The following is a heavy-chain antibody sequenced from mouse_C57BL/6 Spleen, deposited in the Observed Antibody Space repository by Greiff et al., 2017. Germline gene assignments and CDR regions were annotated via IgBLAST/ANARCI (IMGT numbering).Heavy chain of an antibody. D-gene: IGHD2-4*01. Sequence: EVKLMESEGGLVQPGSSMKLSCTASGFTFSDYYMAWVRQVPEKGLEWVANINYDGSSTYYLDSLKSRFIISRDNAKNILYLQMSSLKSEDTATYYCAREGGDYGYFDYWGQGTTLTVSS. J-gene: IGHJ2*01. V-gene: IGHV5-16*01. CDR1: GFTFSDYY. CDR3: AREGGDYGYFDY. CDR2: INYDGSST.